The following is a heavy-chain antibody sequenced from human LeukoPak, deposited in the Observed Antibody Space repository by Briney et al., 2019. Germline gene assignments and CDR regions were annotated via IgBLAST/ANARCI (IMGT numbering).Heavy chain of an antibody. CDR3: TRLRYGSRLKDY. J-gene: IGHJ4*02. D-gene: IGHD6-19*01. V-gene: IGHV3-73*01. CDR2: IRSKANSYAT. Sequence: GGSLRLSCAASGFTFSGSSMHWVRQASGKGLEWVGRIRSKANSYATAYAASVKGRFTISRDDSKNTADLQMNSRKTEDTAVYYCTRLRYGSRLKDYWGQGTLVTVSS. CDR1: GFTFSGSS.